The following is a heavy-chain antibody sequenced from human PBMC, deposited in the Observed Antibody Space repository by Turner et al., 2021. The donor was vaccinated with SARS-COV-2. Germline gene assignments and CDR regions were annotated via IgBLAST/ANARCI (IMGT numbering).Heavy chain of an antibody. V-gene: IGHV4-39*01. Sequence: QPQLQESGPGLVQPSESVALTSNVAGDSTSGYIYYWAWIRQSPGGELEWIGSIYYSGSVHANPSQKSRMTMSVDISRNQFSLRLTSVTAAAAGVYYCASQAGYYDPDGYYPRRFDHWGRGALITVSS. CDR3: ASQAGYYDPDGYYPRRFDH. CDR1: GDSTSGYIYY. J-gene: IGHJ4*02. CDR2: IYYSGSV. D-gene: IGHD3-16*01.